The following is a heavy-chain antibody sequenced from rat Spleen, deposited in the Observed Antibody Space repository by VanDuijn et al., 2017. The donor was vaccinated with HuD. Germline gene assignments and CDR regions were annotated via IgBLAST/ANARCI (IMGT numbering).Heavy chain of an antibody. CDR2: ISYGDSSGHSST. CDR3: ARKAGDDDYFDY. Sequence: EVQLVESGGGLVQPGRSLKLSCAASGFTFSDYNMAWVRQAPTKGLEWVATISYGDSSGHSSTYYRDSVKGRFTISRDNAKSSLYLQMNSLKSEDTATYYCARKAGDDDYFDYWGQGVMVTVSS. CDR1: GFTFSDYN. D-gene: IGHD4-3*01. J-gene: IGHJ2*01. V-gene: IGHV5-7*01.